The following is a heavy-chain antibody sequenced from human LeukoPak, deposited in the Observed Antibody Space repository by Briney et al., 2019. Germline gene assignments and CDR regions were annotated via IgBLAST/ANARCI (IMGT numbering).Heavy chain of an antibody. Sequence: PGGSLRLSCAASGFTFSSYAMHWVRQAPGKGLEWVAVISYDGSNKYYADSVKGRFTISRDTSKNTLYLHMNSLRADDTAMYYCVRDPCSSCHYFDCGGQGTLVTVSS. V-gene: IGHV3-30-3*01. CDR2: ISYDGSNK. CDR1: GFTFSSYA. D-gene: IGHD2-2*01. J-gene: IGHJ4*02. CDR3: VRDPCSSCHYFDC.